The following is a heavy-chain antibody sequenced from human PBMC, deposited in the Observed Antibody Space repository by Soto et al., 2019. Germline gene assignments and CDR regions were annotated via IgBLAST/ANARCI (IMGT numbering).Heavy chain of an antibody. J-gene: IGHJ5*02. Sequence: GESLKISCQGSGYAFSSYWIAWVRQMPGKGLEWMGIIYPGDSDTRYSPSFQGQVTISVDKSITTAYLQWSSLKASDTAMYYCARGYCTATICDPWFDPSGQGTLVTVSS. CDR1: GYAFSSYW. D-gene: IGHD2-8*02. V-gene: IGHV5-51*01. CDR2: IYPGDSDT. CDR3: ARGYCTATICDPWFDP.